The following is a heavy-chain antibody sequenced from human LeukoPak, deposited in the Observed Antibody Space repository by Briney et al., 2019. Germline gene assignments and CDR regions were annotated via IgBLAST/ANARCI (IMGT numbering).Heavy chain of an antibody. CDR3: ARGQCSSSSCYNYYYHMDV. CDR1: GFSIASGYY. CDR2: IYHSGTA. V-gene: IGHV4-38-2*02. J-gene: IGHJ6*03. D-gene: IGHD2-2*02. Sequence: SETLSLTCTASGFSIASGYYWGWIRQPPGKGLEWIGNIYHSGTAYYNPSLKSRLSMSVDTSKNQFSLKLTSVTVADTAMYYCARGQCSSSSCYNYYYHMDVWGKGTTVTVSS.